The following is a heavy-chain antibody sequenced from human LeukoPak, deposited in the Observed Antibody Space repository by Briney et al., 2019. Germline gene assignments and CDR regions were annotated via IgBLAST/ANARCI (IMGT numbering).Heavy chain of an antibody. V-gene: IGHV3-11*01. CDR3: ARGNPGDY. Sequence: GGSLRLSCAASGFSFSDYYMSWMRQAPGKGLEWVSYISKSGDTTYYADSVKGRFTISRDNAKNSLYLQMNSLRAEDTAVYYCARGNPGDYWGQGTLVTVSS. CDR1: GFSFSDYY. CDR2: ISKSGDTT. J-gene: IGHJ4*02. D-gene: IGHD1-14*01.